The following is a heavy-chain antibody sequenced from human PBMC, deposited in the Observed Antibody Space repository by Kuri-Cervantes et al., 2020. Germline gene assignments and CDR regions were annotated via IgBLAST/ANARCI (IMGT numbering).Heavy chain of an antibody. J-gene: IGHJ4*02. CDR3: ARGYSGYDGGNY. Sequence: GESLKISCAASGFSVSSYGMSWVRQAPGKGLEWVSYISSSGSTIYYADSVKGRFTISRDNAKNSLYLQMNSLRAEDTAVYYCARGYSGYDGGNYWGQGTLVTVSS. D-gene: IGHD5-12*01. CDR1: GFSVSSYG. CDR2: ISSSGSTI. V-gene: IGHV3-48*04.